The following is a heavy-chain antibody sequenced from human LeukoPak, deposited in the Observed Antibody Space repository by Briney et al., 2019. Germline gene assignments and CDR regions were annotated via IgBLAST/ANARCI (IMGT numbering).Heavy chain of an antibody. J-gene: IGHJ6*03. D-gene: IGHD3-10*01. CDR3: AREDYYGSGSYYNAYYYYYVDV. V-gene: IGHV1-8*01. CDR2: MNPNSGNT. CDR1: GYTFTSYD. Sequence: ASVKVSCKASGYTFTSYDINWVRQATGQGLEWMGWMNPNSGNTGYAQKFQGRVTMTRNTSISTAYMELSSLRSEDTAVYYCAREDYYGSGSYYNAYYYYYVDVWGKGTTVTISS.